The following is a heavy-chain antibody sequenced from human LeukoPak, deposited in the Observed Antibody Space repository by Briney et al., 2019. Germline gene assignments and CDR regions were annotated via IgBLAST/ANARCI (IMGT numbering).Heavy chain of an antibody. J-gene: IGHJ4*02. D-gene: IGHD5-18*01. CDR2: INHSGST. CDR3: ARSGIQTGYRFFY. Sequence: PSETLSLTCAVYGGSFSGYYWSWIRQPPGKGLEWIGEINHSGSTNYNPSLKSRVTISVDTSKNQFSLKLSSVTAADTAVYYCARSGIQTGYRFFYWGQGTLVTVSS. CDR1: GGSFSGYY. V-gene: IGHV4-34*01.